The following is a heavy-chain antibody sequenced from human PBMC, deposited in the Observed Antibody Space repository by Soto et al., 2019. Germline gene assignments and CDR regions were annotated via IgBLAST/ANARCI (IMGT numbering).Heavy chain of an antibody. CDR2: IYYSGST. J-gene: IGHJ4*02. V-gene: IGHV4-59*01. Sequence: SETLSLTCTVSGGSISSYYWSWIRQPSGKGLEWIGYIYYSGSTNYNPSLKSRVTISVDTSKNQFSLKLSSVTAADTAVYYCARVVDTAMVITFDYWGQGTLVTVSS. D-gene: IGHD5-18*01. CDR1: GGSISSYY. CDR3: ARVVDTAMVITFDY.